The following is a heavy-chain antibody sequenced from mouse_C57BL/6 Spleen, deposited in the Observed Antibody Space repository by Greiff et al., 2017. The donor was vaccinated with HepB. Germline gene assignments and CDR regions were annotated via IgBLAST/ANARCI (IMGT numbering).Heavy chain of an antibody. CDR3: TRWYYGSSPYYFDY. J-gene: IGHJ2*01. CDR1: GYTFTDYE. Sequence: QVQLQQSGAELVRPGASVTLSCKASGYTFTDYEMHWVKQTPVHGLEWIGAIDPETGGTAYNQKFKGKAILTADKSSSTAYMELRSLTSEDSAVYYCTRWYYGSSPYYFDYWGQGTTLTVSS. D-gene: IGHD1-1*01. CDR2: IDPETGGT. V-gene: IGHV1-15*01.